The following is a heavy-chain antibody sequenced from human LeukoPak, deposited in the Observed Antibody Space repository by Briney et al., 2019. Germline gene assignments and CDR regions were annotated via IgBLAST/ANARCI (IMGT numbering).Heavy chain of an antibody. CDR2: ISSGSSYI. Sequence: PGGSLRLSCVASGFTFSSYSMNWVRQAPGKGLEWVSSISSGSSYIYYADSVKGRFTISRDNAKNSLYLQMNSLRAEDTAVYYCARDQAGQQLVRDYYGMDVWGQGTTVTVSS. CDR1: GFTFSSYS. V-gene: IGHV3-21*04. CDR3: ARDQAGQQLVRDYYGMDV. J-gene: IGHJ6*02. D-gene: IGHD6-13*01.